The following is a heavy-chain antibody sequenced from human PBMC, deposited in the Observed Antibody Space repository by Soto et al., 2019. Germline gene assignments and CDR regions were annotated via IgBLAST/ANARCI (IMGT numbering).Heavy chain of an antibody. CDR2: IYYSGST. V-gene: IGHV4-59*08. CDR1: GGSISNYC. J-gene: IGHJ4*02. Sequence: SETLSLTCTVSGGSISNYCWSWIRQPPGKGLEWIGYIYYSGSTNYNPSLKSRLTISVDTSKNQFSLKLSSVTAADTAVYYCARSSVGGSGSYPFDYWGQGTLVTVSS. CDR3: ARSSVGGSGSYPFDY. D-gene: IGHD3-10*01.